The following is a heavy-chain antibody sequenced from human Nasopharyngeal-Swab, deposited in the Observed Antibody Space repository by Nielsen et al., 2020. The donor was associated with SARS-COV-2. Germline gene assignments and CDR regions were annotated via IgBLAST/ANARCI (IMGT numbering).Heavy chain of an antibody. V-gene: IGHV3-33*01. D-gene: IGHD6-13*01. CDR2: IWYDGSNK. CDR3: ARAYSSSWYYGY. J-gene: IGHJ4*02. Sequence: LKLACAASGFTFSSYGMQWVRTRPGKGLEWEAVIWYDGSNKCYADSVKGRFTISRDNSKNTLYLQMNSLRAENTAVYYCARAYSSSWYYGYWGQGTLVTVSS. CDR1: GFTFSSYG.